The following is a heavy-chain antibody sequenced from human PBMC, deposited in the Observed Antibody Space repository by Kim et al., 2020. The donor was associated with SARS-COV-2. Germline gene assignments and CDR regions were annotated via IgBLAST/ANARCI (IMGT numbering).Heavy chain of an antibody. CDR1: GYTFTGYY. V-gene: IGHV1-2*02. Sequence: ASVKVSCKASGYTFTGYYMHWVRQAPGQGLEWMGWINPNSGGTNYAQKFQGRVTMTRDTSISTAYMELSRLRSDDTAVYYCASAYYDFWSGPMGAFDIWGQGTMVTVSS. CDR2: INPNSGGT. D-gene: IGHD3-3*01. CDR3: ASAYYDFWSGPMGAFDI. J-gene: IGHJ3*02.